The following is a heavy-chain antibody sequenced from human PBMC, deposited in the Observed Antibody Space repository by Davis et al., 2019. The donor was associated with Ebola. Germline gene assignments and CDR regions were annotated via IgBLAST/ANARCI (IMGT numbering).Heavy chain of an antibody. D-gene: IGHD5-24*01. CDR3: ARDADGPGALVDY. CDR1: GFTFSTFW. V-gene: IGHV3-74*01. J-gene: IGHJ4*02. Sequence: PGGSLRLSCSASGFTFSTFWTHWVRQVPGKGLVWVARINHDGSGTWYVESVKGRFTTSRDNAKNTLYLQMNSLRGEDTAMYYCARDADGPGALVDYWGQGTLVTVSS. CDR2: INHDGSGT.